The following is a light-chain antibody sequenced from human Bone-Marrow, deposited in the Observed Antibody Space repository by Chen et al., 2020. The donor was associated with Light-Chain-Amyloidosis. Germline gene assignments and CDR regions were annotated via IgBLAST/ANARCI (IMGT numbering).Light chain of an antibody. V-gene: IGLV2-14*01. Sequence: QSALTQPASVSGSPGQSITISCTGTSSDVGGYNYVSWYQQHPGKAPKLMIYDVSNRPSGVSNRFSGSKSGNTASLTISELQDEDEADYYCNSYRSSSVVFGGGTKLTVL. CDR2: DVS. CDR3: NSYRSSSVV. J-gene: IGLJ2*01. CDR1: SSDVGGYNY.